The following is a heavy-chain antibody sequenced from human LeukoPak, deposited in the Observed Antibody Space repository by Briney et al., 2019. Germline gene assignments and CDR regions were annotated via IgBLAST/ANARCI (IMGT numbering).Heavy chain of an antibody. V-gene: IGHV5-51*01. D-gene: IGHD2-2*01. CDR3: ARYRYCSSTSCYLNWFDP. J-gene: IGHJ5*02. Sequence: GESLKISCKGSGYSFTSYWIGWVRQMPGKGLELMGIIYPGDSDTRYSPSFQGQVTISADKSISTAYLQWSSLKASDTAMYYCARYRYCSSTSCYLNWFDPWGQGTLVTVSS. CDR2: IYPGDSDT. CDR1: GYSFTSYW.